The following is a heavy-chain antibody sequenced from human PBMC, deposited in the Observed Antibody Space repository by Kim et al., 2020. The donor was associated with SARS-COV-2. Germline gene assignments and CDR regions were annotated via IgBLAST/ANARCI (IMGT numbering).Heavy chain of an antibody. V-gene: IGHV3-11*04. CDR3: ARDRAVLVPWYYGMDV. J-gene: IGHJ6*02. Sequence: SGKGRCTISRDNAKNSLYLQMNSLRDEDTAVYSCARDRAVLVPWYYGMDVWGQGTTVTVSS. D-gene: IGHD2-2*01.